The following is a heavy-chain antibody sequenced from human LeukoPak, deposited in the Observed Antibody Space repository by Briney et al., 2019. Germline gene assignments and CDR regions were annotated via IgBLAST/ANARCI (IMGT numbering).Heavy chain of an antibody. Sequence: SETLSLTCAVYGGAFSGYYWSWIRHPPGKGLEWIGEINHSGDTKYNPSLKSRVSMSVDVSKDQFSLKLTSLTAADTAVYYCARGSRNYNNYEGADYWGQGTLVTVSS. CDR1: GGAFSGYY. V-gene: IGHV4-34*01. CDR2: INHSGDT. D-gene: IGHD4-11*01. J-gene: IGHJ4*02. CDR3: ARGSRNYNNYEGADY.